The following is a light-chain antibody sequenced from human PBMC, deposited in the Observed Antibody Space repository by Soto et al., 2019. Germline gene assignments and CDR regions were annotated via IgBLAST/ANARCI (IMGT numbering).Light chain of an antibody. Sequence: EIVLTQSPATLSLSPGERATLSCRASQSVSSYLAWYQQKPGQAPRLLIYDASNRATGIPARFSGSGSGTDVTHTISSLDPEDFAVYYCQLRSNWLTFGGGTKVEIK. CDR2: DAS. CDR1: QSVSSY. J-gene: IGKJ4*01. V-gene: IGKV3-11*01. CDR3: QLRSNWLT.